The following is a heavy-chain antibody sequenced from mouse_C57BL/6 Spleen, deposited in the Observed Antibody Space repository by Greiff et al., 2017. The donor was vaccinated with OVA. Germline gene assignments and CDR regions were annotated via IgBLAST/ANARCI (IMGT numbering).Heavy chain of an antibody. V-gene: IGHV5-17*01. CDR2: ISSGSSTI. J-gene: IGHJ4*01. D-gene: IGHD2-1*01. CDR3: ARGLYGNYYAMDY. CDR1: GFTFSDYG. Sequence: EVKLMESGGGLVKPGGSLKLSCAASGFTFSDYGMHWVRQAPEKGLEWVAYISSGSSTIYYADTVKGRFTISRDNAKNSLFLQLTSLRSEDTAMYYCARGLYGNYYAMDYWGQGTSVTVSS.